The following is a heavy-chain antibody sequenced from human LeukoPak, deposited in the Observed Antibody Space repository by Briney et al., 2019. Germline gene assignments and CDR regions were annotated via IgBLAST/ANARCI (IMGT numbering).Heavy chain of an antibody. J-gene: IGHJ4*02. D-gene: IGHD1-1*01. Sequence: SETLSLTCSVSGGSISSTNYYWGWIRQPPGKGLEWIGSNYYSGSTYYNPSLKSRLTISLDTSKNQFSLRLSSVTAADTAFYYCARRYNWNDRWDWGQGTLVTVSP. V-gene: IGHV4-39*07. CDR1: GGSISSTNYY. CDR2: NYYSGST. CDR3: ARRYNWNDRWD.